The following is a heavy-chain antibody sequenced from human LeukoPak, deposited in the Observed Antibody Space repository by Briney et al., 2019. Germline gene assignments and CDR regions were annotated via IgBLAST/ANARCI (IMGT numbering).Heavy chain of an antibody. D-gene: IGHD3-22*01. CDR2: IKKDGSEK. V-gene: IGHV3-7*01. Sequence: GGSLRLSCEVSGFTSSRYWTSWVRQAPGKGLEWVANIKKDGSEKYYVDSVKGRFTISRDNAKNSLYLQMNSLRAEDTAVYYCAMIVGGDYWGQGTLVTVSS. J-gene: IGHJ4*02. CDR3: AMIVGGDY. CDR1: GFTSSRYW.